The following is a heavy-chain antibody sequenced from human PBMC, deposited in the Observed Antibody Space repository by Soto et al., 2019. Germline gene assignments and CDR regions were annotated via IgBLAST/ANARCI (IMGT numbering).Heavy chain of an antibody. CDR2: ISWNSGSI. CDR3: AKSSYDSSGYYLEAFDI. D-gene: IGHD3-22*01. J-gene: IGHJ3*02. Sequence: PGGSLRLSCAASGFTFDDYAMHWVRQAPGKGLEWVSGISWNSGSIGYADSVKGRFTISRDNAKNSLYLQMNSLRAEDTALYYCAKSSYDSSGYYLEAFDIWGQGTMVTVSS. V-gene: IGHV3-9*01. CDR1: GFTFDDYA.